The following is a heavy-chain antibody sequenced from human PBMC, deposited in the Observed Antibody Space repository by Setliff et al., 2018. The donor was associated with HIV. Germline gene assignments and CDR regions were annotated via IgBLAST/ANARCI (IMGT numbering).Heavy chain of an antibody. CDR1: GYTFTGYY. CDR3: ARSRYDSGGYPDAFDI. J-gene: IGHJ3*02. V-gene: IGHV1-2*02. Sequence: ASVKVSCKTSGYTFTGYYMHWVRQAPGQGVEWMGWIFPGSGGTDYAQKFEGRVTMTRDTSISTAYMELRSLRSDDTAVYYCARSRYDSGGYPDAFDIWGQGTMVTVSS. D-gene: IGHD3-22*01. CDR2: IFPGSGGT.